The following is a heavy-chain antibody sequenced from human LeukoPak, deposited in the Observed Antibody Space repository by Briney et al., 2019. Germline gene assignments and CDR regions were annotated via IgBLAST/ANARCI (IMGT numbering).Heavy chain of an antibody. V-gene: IGHV4-59*08. CDR1: GGSISSYY. Sequence: SETPSLTCTVSGGSISSYYWSWIRQPPGKGLEWIGYIYYSGSTNYNPSLKSRVTISVDTSKNQFSLKLSSVTAADTAVYYCARTPSYYYDSSFDYWGQGTLVTVSS. CDR2: IYYSGST. CDR3: ARTPSYYYDSSFDY. J-gene: IGHJ4*02. D-gene: IGHD3-22*01.